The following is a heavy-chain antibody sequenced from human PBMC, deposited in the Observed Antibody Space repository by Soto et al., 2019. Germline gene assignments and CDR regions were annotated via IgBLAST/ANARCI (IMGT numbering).Heavy chain of an antibody. CDR2: IYYDGST. D-gene: IGHD2-2*01. J-gene: IGHJ5*01. CDR1: GGSITSTIDY. Sequence: SETLSLTCSVSGGSITSTIDYWGWIRQSPGKGLEWIGNIYYDGSTFYNPSLKSRVTISVDTSKRQFSLRVSSVTAADTAVYYCARRGSASWRNWFDSWGRGTLVTVSS. CDR3: ARRGSASWRNWFDS. V-gene: IGHV4-39*01.